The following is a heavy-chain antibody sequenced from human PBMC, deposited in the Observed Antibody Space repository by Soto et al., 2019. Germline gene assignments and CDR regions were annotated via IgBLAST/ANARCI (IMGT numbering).Heavy chain of an antibody. CDR3: GIYSRGWYPLDY. J-gene: IGHJ4*02. Sequence: QVQLVESGGGVVQPGRSLRLSCAASGFTFSSYGMHWVRQAPGKGLEWVAVISYDGSNKYYADSVKGRFTISRDNSKNTLYLQMNRLRAEDTAVYYCGIYSRGWYPLDYWGQGTLVTVSS. CDR1: GFTFSSYG. CDR2: ISYDGSNK. V-gene: IGHV3-30*03. D-gene: IGHD6-19*01.